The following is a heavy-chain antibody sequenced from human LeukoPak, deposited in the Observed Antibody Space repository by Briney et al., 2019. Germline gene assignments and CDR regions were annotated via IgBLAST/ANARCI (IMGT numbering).Heavy chain of an antibody. V-gene: IGHV4-59*01. D-gene: IGHD3-10*01. Sequence: SETLSLTCTVSGGSISGYYWGWIRQPPGKGLEWIAYIYYNGISNYNPSLKSRVIISVDSSKNQFSLKLTSVTAADTAVYYCARGRGFGYWGQGTLVTVSS. CDR1: GGSISGYY. CDR3: ARGRGFGY. CDR2: IYYNGIS. J-gene: IGHJ4*02.